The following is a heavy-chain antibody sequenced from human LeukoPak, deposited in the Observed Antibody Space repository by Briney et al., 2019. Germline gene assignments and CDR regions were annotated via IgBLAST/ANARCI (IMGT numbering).Heavy chain of an antibody. CDR1: GFTFSDYY. CDR3: ASQGHHGKIVGTTLSYFYMDV. J-gene: IGHJ6*03. D-gene: IGHD1-26*01. V-gene: IGHV4-34*01. Sequence: PGGSLRLSCAASGFTFSDYYMSWIRQPPGKGLEWIGEINHSGSTNYNPSLKSRVTISVDTSKNQFSLKLSSVTAADTAYYCASQGHHGKIVGTTLSYFYMDVWGKGTTVTVSS. CDR2: INHSGST.